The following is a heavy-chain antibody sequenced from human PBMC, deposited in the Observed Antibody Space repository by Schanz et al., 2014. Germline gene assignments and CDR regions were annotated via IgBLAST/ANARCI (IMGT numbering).Heavy chain of an antibody. D-gene: IGHD2-15*01. Sequence: QVQLVESGGGVVQPGRSLRLSCTASGFTFSNYGMHWVRQAPGKGLEWVAVIWYDGNNKFYADSVKGRFTISRDNAKNSLYLQMNSLTAEDTAVYYCATENWWTVEKWGQGTLVTVSS. V-gene: IGHV3-33*01. CDR3: ATENWWTVEK. J-gene: IGHJ4*02. CDR1: GFTFSNYG. CDR2: IWYDGNNK.